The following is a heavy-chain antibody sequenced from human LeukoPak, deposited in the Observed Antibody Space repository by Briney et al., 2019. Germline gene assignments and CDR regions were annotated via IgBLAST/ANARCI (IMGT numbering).Heavy chain of an antibody. D-gene: IGHD1-7*01. CDR1: GFTFSSYG. J-gene: IGHJ6*03. CDR3: AKVGVSYNWNYPYYYYMDV. V-gene: IGHV3-30*02. CDR2: IRYDGSNK. Sequence: PGGSLRLSCAASGFTFSSYGMHWVRQAPGKGLEWVAFIRYDGSNKYYADSVKGRFTISRDNSKNTLYLQMNSLRAEDTAVYYCAKVGVSYNWNYPYYYYMDVWGKGTTVTVSS.